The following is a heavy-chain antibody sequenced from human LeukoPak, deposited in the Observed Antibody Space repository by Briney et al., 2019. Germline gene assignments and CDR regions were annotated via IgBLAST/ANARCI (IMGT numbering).Heavy chain of an antibody. V-gene: IGHV3-53*01. CDR1: GFTVSSSY. CDR3: ARDRYSGSYSFDY. Sequence: GGSLRLSCAASGFTVSSSYMSWVRQAPGKGLEWVSVIYSGGSTYYADSVKGRFTISRDNSKNTLYLQMNSLRAEDTAVYYCARDRYSGSYSFDYWGQGTLVTVSS. CDR2: IYSGGST. D-gene: IGHD1-26*01. J-gene: IGHJ4*02.